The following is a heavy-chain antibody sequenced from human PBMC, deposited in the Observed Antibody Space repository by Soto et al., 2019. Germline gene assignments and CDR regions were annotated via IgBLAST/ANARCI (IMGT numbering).Heavy chain of an antibody. Sequence: ASVKVSCKASGYTFTSYGISWVRQAPGQGLEWMGWISAYNGNTNYAQKLQGRVTMTTDTSTSTAYMELSRLRSDDTAVYYCARQNTIFGVVTSYYYYYGMDVWGQGTTVTVSS. V-gene: IGHV1-18*01. D-gene: IGHD3-3*01. CDR3: ARQNTIFGVVTSYYYYYGMDV. CDR2: ISAYNGNT. J-gene: IGHJ6*02. CDR1: GYTFTSYG.